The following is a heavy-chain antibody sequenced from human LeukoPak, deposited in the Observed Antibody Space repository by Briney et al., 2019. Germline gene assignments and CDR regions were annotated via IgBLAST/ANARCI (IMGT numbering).Heavy chain of an antibody. CDR3: ARGRKRWLQFGYYYGMDV. CDR2: IYYSGST. V-gene: IGHV4-59*01. Sequence: SETLSLTCTVSGGSISSYYWSWIRQPPVKGLEWIGYIYYSGSTNYNPSLKSRVTISVDTSKNQFSLKLSSVTAADTAVYYCARGRKRWLQFGYYYGMDVWGQGTTVTVSS. CDR1: GGSISSYY. J-gene: IGHJ6*02. D-gene: IGHD5-24*01.